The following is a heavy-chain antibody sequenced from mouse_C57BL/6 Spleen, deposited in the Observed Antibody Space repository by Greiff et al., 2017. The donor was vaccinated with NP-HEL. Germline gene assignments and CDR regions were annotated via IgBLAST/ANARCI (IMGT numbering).Heavy chain of an antibody. CDR2: IDPSDSYT. CDR3: AREEELREDFDY. J-gene: IGHJ2*01. CDR1: GYTFTSYW. V-gene: IGHV1-59*01. D-gene: IGHD1-1*01. Sequence: QVQLQQPGAELVRPGTSVKLSCKASGYTFTSYWMHWVKQRPGQGLEWIGVIDPSDSYTNYNQKFKGKATLTVDTSSSTAYMQLSSLTSEDSAVYYCAREEELREDFDYWGQGTTLTVSS.